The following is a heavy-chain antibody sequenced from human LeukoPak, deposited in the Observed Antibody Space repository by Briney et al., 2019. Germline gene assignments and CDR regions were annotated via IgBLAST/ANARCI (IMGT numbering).Heavy chain of an antibody. Sequence: GGSLRLSCAASGFTFSSYAMHWVRQAPGKGLEWVAVISYDGSNKYYADSVKGRFTTSRDNSKNTLYLQMNSLRAEDTAVYYCARDVGYCSGGSCYNWFDPWGQGTLVTVSS. V-gene: IGHV3-30*04. D-gene: IGHD2-15*01. J-gene: IGHJ5*02. CDR3: ARDVGYCSGGSCYNWFDP. CDR1: GFTFSSYA. CDR2: ISYDGSNK.